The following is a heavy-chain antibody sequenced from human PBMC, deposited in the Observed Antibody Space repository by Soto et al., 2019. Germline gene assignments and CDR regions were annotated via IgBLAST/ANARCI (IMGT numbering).Heavy chain of an antibody. D-gene: IGHD6-6*01. V-gene: IGHV1-69*04. Sequence: ASVKVSCKASGGTFSSYTISWVRQAPGQGLEWMGRIIPILGIANYAQKFQGRVTITADKSTSTAYMELSSLRSEDTAVYYCARDVGYSSSSVYFDYWGQGTLVTVSS. J-gene: IGHJ4*02. CDR2: IIPILGIA. CDR3: ARDVGYSSSSVYFDY. CDR1: GGTFSSYT.